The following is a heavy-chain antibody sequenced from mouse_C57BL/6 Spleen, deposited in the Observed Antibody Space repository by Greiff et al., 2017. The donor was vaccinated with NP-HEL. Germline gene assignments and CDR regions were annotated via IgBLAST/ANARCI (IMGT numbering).Heavy chain of an antibody. CDR2: INPNNGGT. CDR1: GYTFTDYY. D-gene: IGHD1-3*01. CDR3: ASNFYWYFDV. J-gene: IGHJ1*03. Sequence: EVQLQQSGPELVKPGASVKISCKASGYTFTDYYMNWVKQSHGKSLEWIGDINPNNGGTSYNQKFKGKATLTVDKSSSTAYMELRSLTSGDSAVYYCASNFYWYFDVWGTGTTVTVSS. V-gene: IGHV1-26*01.